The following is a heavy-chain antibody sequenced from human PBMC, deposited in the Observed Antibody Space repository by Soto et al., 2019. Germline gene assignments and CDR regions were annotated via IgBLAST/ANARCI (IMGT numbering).Heavy chain of an antibody. J-gene: IGHJ4*02. V-gene: IGHV3-23*01. D-gene: IGHD6-19*01. Sequence: EVQLLESGGGLVQPGGSLRLSCAASGFTFSNYAMSWVRQAPGKGLEWVSGLSASGGSSNYADSVKGRFTISRDNSRNTLYLKVNSLRAEDTAVYFCAKDTRYTIGWGGGFAYWGQGTVVTVSS. CDR2: LSASGGSS. CDR1: GFTFSNYA. CDR3: AKDTRYTIGWGGGFAY.